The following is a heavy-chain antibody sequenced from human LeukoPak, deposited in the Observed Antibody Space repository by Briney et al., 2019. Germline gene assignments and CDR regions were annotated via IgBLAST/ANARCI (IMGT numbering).Heavy chain of an antibody. CDR2: IIPLFVTA. V-gene: IGHV1-69*06. CDR1: GGTFTSYA. Sequence: ASVKFSCKASGGTFTSYAISWVRHAPGQGLEWMGGIIPLFVTANYAQKIQGRVTITADKSTSTDYMELSSVRSEDTAVYYCARDRGSGSYDKWFDPWGQGTMVTVSS. J-gene: IGHJ5*02. CDR3: ARDRGSGSYDKWFDP. D-gene: IGHD3-10*01.